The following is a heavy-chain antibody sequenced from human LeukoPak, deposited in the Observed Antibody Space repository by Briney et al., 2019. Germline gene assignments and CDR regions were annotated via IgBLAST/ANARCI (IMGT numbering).Heavy chain of an antibody. CDR3: ARDPGTTRVKRAFDI. V-gene: IGHV3-30-3*01. J-gene: IGHJ3*02. CDR1: GFTFSSYA. Sequence: PGGSLRLSCAASGFTFSSYAMHWVRQAPGKGLEWVAVISYDGSNKYYADSVKGRFTISRDNSKNTLYLQMNSLRAEDTAVYYCARDPGTTRVKRAFDIWGQGTMVAVSS. CDR2: ISYDGSNK. D-gene: IGHD1-7*01.